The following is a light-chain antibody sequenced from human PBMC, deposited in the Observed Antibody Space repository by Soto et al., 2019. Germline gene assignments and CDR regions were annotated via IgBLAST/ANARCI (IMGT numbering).Light chain of an antibody. Sequence: EIVLTQSPGTLSLSPGERATLSCRASQSVRSSYLAWYQQKPGQAPRLLIYGASNRATGIPDRFSGSGSGTDFTLTISRLEPGDFAVYYCQQYGSSPWTFGQGTKVEIK. CDR1: QSVRSSY. J-gene: IGKJ1*01. CDR2: GAS. CDR3: QQYGSSPWT. V-gene: IGKV3-20*01.